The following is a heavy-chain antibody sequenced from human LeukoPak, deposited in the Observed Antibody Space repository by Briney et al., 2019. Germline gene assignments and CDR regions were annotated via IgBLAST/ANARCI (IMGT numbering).Heavy chain of an antibody. Sequence: GASVKVSCKASGYTFTGYYMHWVRQAPGQGLEWMGWINPNSGGTNYAQKFQGWVTMTRDTSISTAYMELSRLRSDDTAVYYCARDRGLVVPAANDYWGQGTLVTVSS. D-gene: IGHD2-2*01. CDR2: INPNSGGT. J-gene: IGHJ4*02. CDR3: ARDRGLVVPAANDY. CDR1: GYTFTGYY. V-gene: IGHV1-2*04.